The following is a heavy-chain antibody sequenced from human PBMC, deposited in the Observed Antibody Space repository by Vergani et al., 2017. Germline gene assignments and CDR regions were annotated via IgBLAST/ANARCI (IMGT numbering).Heavy chain of an antibody. CDR1: GFTFSSYA. CDR3: ARDPPGGSPYYYDSSGQTNMVGPPSYYFDY. J-gene: IGHJ4*02. V-gene: IGHV3-48*04. D-gene: IGHD3-22*01. CDR2: ISSSGSTI. Sequence: VQLVESGGGVVQPGRSLRLSCAASGFTFSSYAMHWVRQAPGKGLEWVSYISSSGSTIYYADSVKGRFTISRDNAKNSLYLQMNSLRAEDTAVYYCARDPPGGSPYYYDSSGQTNMVGPPSYYFDYWGQGTLVTVSS.